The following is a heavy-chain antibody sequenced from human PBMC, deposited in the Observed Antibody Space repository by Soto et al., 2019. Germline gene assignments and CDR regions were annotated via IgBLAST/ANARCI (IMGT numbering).Heavy chain of an antibody. CDR2: IVVGSGNT. J-gene: IGHJ6*02. CDR3: AAESGSDDYYYYYGMDV. CDR1: GFTFTSSA. V-gene: IGHV1-58*01. Sequence: SVKVSCKASGFTFTSSAVQWVRQARGQRLEWIGWIVVGSGNTNYAQKFQERVTITRDMSTSTAYMELSSLRSEDTAVYYCAAESGSDDYYYYYGMDVWGQGTTVTVYS.